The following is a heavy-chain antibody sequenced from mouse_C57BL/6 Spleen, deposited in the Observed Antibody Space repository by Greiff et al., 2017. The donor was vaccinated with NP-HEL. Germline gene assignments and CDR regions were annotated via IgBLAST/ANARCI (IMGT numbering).Heavy chain of an antibody. V-gene: IGHV1-81*01. Sequence: LQESGAELARPGASVKLSCKASGYTFTSYGISWVKQRTGQGLEWIGEIYPRSGNTYYNEKFKGKATLTADKSSSTAYMELRSLTSEDSAVYFCAPGGGSSWFAYWGQGTLVTVSA. J-gene: IGHJ3*01. CDR2: IYPRSGNT. CDR1: GYTFTSYG. CDR3: APGGGSSWFAY. D-gene: IGHD1-1*01.